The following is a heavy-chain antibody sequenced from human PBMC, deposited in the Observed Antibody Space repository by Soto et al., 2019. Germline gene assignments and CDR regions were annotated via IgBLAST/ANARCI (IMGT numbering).Heavy chain of an antibody. CDR2: IYYSGST. Sequence: SETLSLTCTVSGGSISSYYWSWIRQPPGKGLEWIGYIYYSGSTNYNPSLKSRVTISVDTSKNQFSLKLSSVTAADTAVYYCAREPTGDQGLYYFDYWGQGTLVTVSS. CDR1: GGSISSYY. J-gene: IGHJ4*02. CDR3: AREPTGDQGLYYFDY. V-gene: IGHV4-59*01. D-gene: IGHD7-27*01.